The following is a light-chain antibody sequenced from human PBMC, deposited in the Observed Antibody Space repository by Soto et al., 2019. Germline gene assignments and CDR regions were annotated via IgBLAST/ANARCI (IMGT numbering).Light chain of an antibody. Sequence: QAVVTQPPSASGTPGQRVTISCAGSSSNIGRNTVNWYHQLPGAAPKLLIYNNYQRPSGVPDRFSGSKSGTSASLAISGLQSEDEADYYCAAWDDSLNGHVVFGGGTKVTVL. CDR3: AAWDDSLNGHVV. V-gene: IGLV1-44*01. CDR1: SSNIGRNT. CDR2: NNY. J-gene: IGLJ2*01.